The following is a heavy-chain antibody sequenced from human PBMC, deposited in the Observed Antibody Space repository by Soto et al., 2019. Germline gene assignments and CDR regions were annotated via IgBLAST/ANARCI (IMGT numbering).Heavy chain of an antibody. CDR3: ARGPYEFWSGYYRPDFPSGMDV. V-gene: IGHV1-69*12. CDR1: GGTFSNHV. D-gene: IGHD3-3*01. Sequence: QVQLEQSGAEVKKPGSSVKVSCKASGGTFSNHVISWVRQAPGQGLEWMGGIINIFGTANYAQKFQGRVTITADESTSTAHMELSSLRSEDTAVYYCARGPYEFWSGYYRPDFPSGMDVWGQGPTVTVSS. CDR2: IINIFGTA. J-gene: IGHJ6*02.